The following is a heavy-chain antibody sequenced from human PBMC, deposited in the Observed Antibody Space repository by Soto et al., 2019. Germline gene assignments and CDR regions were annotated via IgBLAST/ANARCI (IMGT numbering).Heavy chain of an antibody. CDR2: MYHSGST. J-gene: IGHJ3*02. D-gene: IGHD3-3*01. CDR1: GDSISASSSYY. CDR3: ARLGPDGFWMTYLFAQNRGDAFDI. V-gene: IGHV4-39*07. Sequence: SDTLSLTCTVSGDSISASSSYYWGWIRQPPGKGLEWIANMYHSGSTNYNPSLKSRVTISVDTSKNQFSLKLSSVTAADTAVYYCARLGPDGFWMTYLFAQNRGDAFDIWGQGTMVTVSS.